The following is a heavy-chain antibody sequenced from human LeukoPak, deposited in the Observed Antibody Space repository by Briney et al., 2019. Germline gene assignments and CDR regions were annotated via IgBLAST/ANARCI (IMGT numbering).Heavy chain of an antibody. V-gene: IGHV3-23*01. CDR2: IGGTTGNT. CDR1: GFTFSTCT. Sequence: GGSLRLSCAASGFTFSTCTMRWVRQAPGKGLEWVSSIGGTTGNTYYADSVKGRFTISRDISKNTLHLQMNSLRAEDTAVYYCAKGIMGAARGIDYWGQGTLVTVSS. CDR3: AKGIMGAARGIDY. D-gene: IGHD1-26*01. J-gene: IGHJ4*02.